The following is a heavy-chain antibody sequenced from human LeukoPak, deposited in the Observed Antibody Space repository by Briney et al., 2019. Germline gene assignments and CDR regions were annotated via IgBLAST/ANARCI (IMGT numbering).Heavy chain of an antibody. D-gene: IGHD3-10*01. Sequence: GGSLRLSCAASGFTFSSYWMSWVRQAPGKGLEWVANIKQDGSEKYYVDSVKGRFTISRDNAKNSLYLQMNSLRAEDTAVYYCASEGVGDFFDYWGQGTLVTVSS. J-gene: IGHJ4*02. V-gene: IGHV3-7*01. CDR2: IKQDGSEK. CDR1: GFTFSSYW. CDR3: ASEGVGDFFDY.